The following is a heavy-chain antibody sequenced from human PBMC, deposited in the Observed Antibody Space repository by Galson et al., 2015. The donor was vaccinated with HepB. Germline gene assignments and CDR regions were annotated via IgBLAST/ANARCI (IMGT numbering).Heavy chain of an antibody. CDR3: ARLKGVGGQFDY. V-gene: IGHV5-51*01. Sequence: GKGLEWMGIIYPGDSKIRYSPSFQGQVTISADKSISTAYLQWSSLKASDTAIYYCARLKGVGGQFDYWGQGTLVTVSS. D-gene: IGHD3-16*01. J-gene: IGHJ4*02. CDR2: IYPGDSKI.